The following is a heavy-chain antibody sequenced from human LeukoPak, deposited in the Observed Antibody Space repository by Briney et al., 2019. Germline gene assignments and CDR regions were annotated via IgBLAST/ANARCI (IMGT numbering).Heavy chain of an antibody. CDR1: GFTFRSYA. Sequence: GGSLRLSCAASGFTFRSYAMSWVRQAPGKGLEWVSDISGSGGSTYYADSVKGRFTISRDNSKNTLYLQMNSLRAEDTAVYYCANRYDILTGYYNYWGQGTLVTVSS. V-gene: IGHV3-23*01. J-gene: IGHJ4*02. CDR3: ANRYDILTGYYNY. D-gene: IGHD3-9*01. CDR2: ISGSGGST.